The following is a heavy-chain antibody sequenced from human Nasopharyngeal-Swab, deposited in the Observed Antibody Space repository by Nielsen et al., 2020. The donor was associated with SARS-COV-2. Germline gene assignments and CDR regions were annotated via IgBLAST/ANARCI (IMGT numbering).Heavy chain of an antibody. CDR1: GFTFSSYW. J-gene: IGHJ5*02. D-gene: IGHD6-13*01. Sequence: GGSLRLSCAASGFTFSSYWMSWVRQAPGKGLEWVANIKQDGSEKYYVDSVKGRFTISRDSAKNSLYLQMNSLRAEDTAVYYCARDKNFKAAAGTRVWFDPWGQGTLVTVSS. CDR2: IKQDGSEK. V-gene: IGHV3-7*01. CDR3: ARDKNFKAAAGTRVWFDP.